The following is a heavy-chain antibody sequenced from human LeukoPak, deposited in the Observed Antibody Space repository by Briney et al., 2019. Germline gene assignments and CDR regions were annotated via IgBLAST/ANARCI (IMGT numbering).Heavy chain of an antibody. D-gene: IGHD6-6*01. CDR2: ISYDGSNK. J-gene: IGHJ4*02. V-gene: IGHV3-30*04. CDR1: GFTFSSYA. Sequence: GRSLRLSCAASGFTFSSYAVHWVRQAPGKGLEWVAVISYDGSNKYYADSVKGRFTISRDNSKNTLYLQMNSLRAEDTAVYYCARSSHYWGQGTLVTVSS. CDR3: ARSSHY.